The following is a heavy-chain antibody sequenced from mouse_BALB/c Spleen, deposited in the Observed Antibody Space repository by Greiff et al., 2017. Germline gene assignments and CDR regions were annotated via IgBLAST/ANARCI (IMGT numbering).Heavy chain of an antibody. CDR1: GYTFTSYW. CDR3: ASGGSSGQGDMDY. Sequence: DLVKPGASVKLSCKASGYTFTSYWINWIKQRPGQGLEWIGRIAPGSGSTDYNEMFKGKATLTVDTSSSTAYIQLSSLSSEDSAVYFYASGGSSGQGDMDYWGQGTSVTVSS. CDR2: IAPGSGST. J-gene: IGHJ4*01. D-gene: IGHD3-1*01. V-gene: IGHV1S41*01.